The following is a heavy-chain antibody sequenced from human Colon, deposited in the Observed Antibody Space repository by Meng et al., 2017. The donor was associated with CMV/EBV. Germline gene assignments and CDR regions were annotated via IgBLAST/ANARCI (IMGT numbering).Heavy chain of an antibody. CDR1: GFTFRSYG. V-gene: IGHV3-33*06. J-gene: IGHJ6*02. CDR3: AKGLAVAGTPHYYYYGMDV. D-gene: IGHD6-19*01. Sequence: GGSLRLSCAASGFTFRSYGMHWVRQAPGKGLEWVAVIWYDGSNKYYADSVKGRFTISRDNSKNTLYLQMNSLRAEDTAVYYCAKGLAVAGTPHYYYYGMDVWGQGTTVTVSS. CDR2: IWYDGSNK.